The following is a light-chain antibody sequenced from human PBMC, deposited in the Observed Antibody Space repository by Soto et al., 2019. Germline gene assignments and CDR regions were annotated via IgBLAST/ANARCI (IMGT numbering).Light chain of an antibody. V-gene: IGKV1-5*03. CDR3: HQYHNFPRT. J-gene: IGKJ1*01. CDR1: QSISTS. Sequence: DIQMTQSPSTLSAFVGDRVTITCRASQSISTSLAWYQQKPGKAPKLLIYFASILESGVPARFSGSGSATDLTLSISSLQPDDFATDYCHQYHNFPRTFGQGTKVDIK. CDR2: FAS.